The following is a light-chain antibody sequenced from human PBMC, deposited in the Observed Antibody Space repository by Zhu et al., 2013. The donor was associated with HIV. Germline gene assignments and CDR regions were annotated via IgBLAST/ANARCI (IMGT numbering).Light chain of an antibody. J-gene: IGKJ3*01. V-gene: IGKV1-5*01. CDR2: DAS. CDR1: QGIKTH. Sequence: DIQMTQSPSTLSASIGDRVNISCRASQGIKTHLAWYQLKPGTAPKVLIYDASTLQSGVPSRFSGSGSGTEFTLTISSLQPDDFATYYCQQYNSYSFTFGPGTRVDIK. CDR3: QQYNSYSFT.